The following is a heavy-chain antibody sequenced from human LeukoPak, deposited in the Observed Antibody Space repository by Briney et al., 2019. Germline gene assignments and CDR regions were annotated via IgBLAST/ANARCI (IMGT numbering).Heavy chain of an antibody. J-gene: IGHJ4*02. Sequence: TGGSLRLSCAASGFTFSSYSMNWVRQAPGKGLEWVSSISSSSSYIYYADSVKGRFTISRDNAKNSLYLQMSSLRADDMALYYCAKGRGGSYNNPFDYLGQGTLVTVSS. CDR1: GFTFSSYS. V-gene: IGHV3-21*04. CDR2: ISSSSSYI. CDR3: AKGRGGSYNNPFDY. D-gene: IGHD1-26*01.